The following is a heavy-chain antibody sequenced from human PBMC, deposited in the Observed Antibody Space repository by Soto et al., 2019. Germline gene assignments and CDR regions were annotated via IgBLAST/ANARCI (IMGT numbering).Heavy chain of an antibody. J-gene: IGHJ6*02. CDR3: ARVRGWYGYYYYGMDV. Sequence: PGGSLRLSCAASGFTFSSYAMHWVRQAPGKGLEWVAVISYDGSNKYYADSVKGRFTISRDNSKNTLYLQMNSLRAEDTAVYYCARVRGWYGYYYYGMDVWGQGTTVTVSS. CDR2: ISYDGSNK. CDR1: GFTFSSYA. D-gene: IGHD6-19*01. V-gene: IGHV3-30-3*01.